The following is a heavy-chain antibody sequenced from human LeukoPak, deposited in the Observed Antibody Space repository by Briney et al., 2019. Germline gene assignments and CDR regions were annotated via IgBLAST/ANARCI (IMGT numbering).Heavy chain of an antibody. D-gene: IGHD1/OR15-1a*01. CDR1: GFTFSSYS. CDR2: ISGSGGST. V-gene: IGHV3-23*01. Sequence: GGSLRPSCAASGFTFSSYSMNWVRQAPGKGLEWVSAISGSGGSTYYADSVKGRFTISRDNPKNTPYLQMNSLRAEDTAVYYCAGTRTLTIDDYWGQGTLVTVSS. CDR3: AGTRTLTIDDY. J-gene: IGHJ4*02.